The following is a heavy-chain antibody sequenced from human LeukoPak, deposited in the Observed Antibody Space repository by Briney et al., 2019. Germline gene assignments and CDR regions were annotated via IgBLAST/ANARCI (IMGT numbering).Heavy chain of an antibody. J-gene: IGHJ4*02. CDR2: ISGLGGST. Sequence: GGSLRLSCAASGFTFSNYAMNWVRQTPGKGLEWVSGISGLGGSTYYADSVKGRFTISRDNSKNTLYLQMNSLRAEDAAAYYCAKDRKRYYYDSSGYDYWGQGTLVTVSS. CDR3: AKDRKRYYYDSSGYDY. V-gene: IGHV3-23*01. D-gene: IGHD3-22*01. CDR1: GFTFSNYA.